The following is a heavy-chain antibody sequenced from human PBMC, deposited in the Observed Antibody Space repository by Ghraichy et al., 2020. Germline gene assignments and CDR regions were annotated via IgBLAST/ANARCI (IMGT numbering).Heavy chain of an antibody. D-gene: IGHD5-24*01. CDR2: ISGSGGST. CDR3: AKLDGYNSAAFDY. V-gene: IGHV3-23*01. CDR1: GFTFHNYA. Sequence: GGSLRLSCAASGFTFHNYAMSWVRQAPGKGLEWVSGISGSGGSTYNADSVKGRFTISRDNSKNTLYLQMNSLRAEDTAVYYCAKLDGYNSAAFDYWGQGNLVTVYS. J-gene: IGHJ4*02.